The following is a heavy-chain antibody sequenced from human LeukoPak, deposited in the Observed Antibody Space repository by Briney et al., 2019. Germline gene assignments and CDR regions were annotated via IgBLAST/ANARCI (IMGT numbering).Heavy chain of an antibody. J-gene: IGHJ4*02. CDR3: AKDLGVFDY. Sequence: GGSLRLSCAASGFTFSDYAMTWVRQAPGKGLEWVSAITNSRGTTYYADSVKGRFTTSRDNSKDTLYLQMNSLRAEDTAIYYCAKDLGVFDYWGQGALVTVSS. D-gene: IGHD3-10*01. CDR1: GFTFSDYA. CDR2: ITNSRGTT. V-gene: IGHV3-23*01.